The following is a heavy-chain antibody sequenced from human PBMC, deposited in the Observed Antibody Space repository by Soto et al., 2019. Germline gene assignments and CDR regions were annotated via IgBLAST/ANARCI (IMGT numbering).Heavy chain of an antibody. Sequence: ASVKFSCKASGNTFTSYAMHWVRQAPGQRLEWMGWINAGNGNTKYSQKFQGRVTITRHTSASTAYMELSSLRSEDTAVYYCARSSSSRVHDYWGQGTLVTVSS. CDR3: ARSSSSRVHDY. CDR2: INAGNGNT. V-gene: IGHV1-3*01. CDR1: GNTFTSYA. J-gene: IGHJ4*02. D-gene: IGHD6-6*01.